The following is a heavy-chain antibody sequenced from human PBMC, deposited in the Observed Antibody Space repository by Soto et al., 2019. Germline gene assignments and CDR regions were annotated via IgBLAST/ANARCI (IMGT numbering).Heavy chain of an antibody. CDR1: GGSFNNYA. J-gene: IGHJ6*01. Sequence: QVHLVQSGAEVKKPGSSVKVSCKTSGGSFNNYAVSWVRQAPGQGLEWMGGIIPNFDTPNYAQKFQDRVTIIADESTSTVYMELRSLRSNDTAVYYCAVAMVREILIFESSGMHVWXXXTTVIVXS. D-gene: IGHD3-10*01. CDR3: AVAMVREILIFESSGMHV. CDR2: IIPNFDTP. V-gene: IGHV1-69*01.